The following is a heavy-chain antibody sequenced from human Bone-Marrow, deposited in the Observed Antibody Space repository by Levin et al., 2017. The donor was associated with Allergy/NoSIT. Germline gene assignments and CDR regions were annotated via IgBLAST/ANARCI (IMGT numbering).Heavy chain of an antibody. CDR2: IYYSGNT. Sequence: SQTLSLTCTVSGGSISGGGYYWSWIRQHPGKGLEWIGYIYYSGNTYYNPSLKSRVIISVVTSKNQLSLKLTSVTVADTAVYYCARFNGYDFDCWGQGNLVTVSS. CDR3: ARFNGYDFDC. D-gene: IGHD5-12*01. CDR1: GGSISGGGYY. J-gene: IGHJ4*02. V-gene: IGHV4-31*03.